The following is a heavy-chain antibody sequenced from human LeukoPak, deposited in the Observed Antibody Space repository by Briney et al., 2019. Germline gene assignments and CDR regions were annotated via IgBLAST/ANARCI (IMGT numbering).Heavy chain of an antibody. V-gene: IGHV4-59*01. CDR1: GGSISSYY. CDR2: IYYSGST. D-gene: IGHD3-3*01. CDR3: ASRNLYYDFWSGRADDAFDI. J-gene: IGHJ3*02. Sequence: SETLSLTCTVSGGSISSYYWSWIRQPPGKGLEWIGYIYYSGSTNYNPSLKSRVTISVDTSKNQFSLKLSSVTAADTAVYYCASRNLYYDFWSGRADDAFDIWGQGTMVTVSS.